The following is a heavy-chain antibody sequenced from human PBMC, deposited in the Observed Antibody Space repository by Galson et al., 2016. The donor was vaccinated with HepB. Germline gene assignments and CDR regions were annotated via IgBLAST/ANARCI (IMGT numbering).Heavy chain of an antibody. D-gene: IGHD6-13*01. V-gene: IGHV3-21*01. CDR2: ISSSRSYI. Sequence: SLRLSCAASGFTFSSYSMNWVRKAPGKGLEWVSFISSSRSYIYYADSVKGRFTLSRDNAKNSVYLQMNSLRAEDTAVYYCARFLDNPERMCSSWHVAFSIWGQGTLVTVSS. J-gene: IGHJ4*02. CDR3: ARFLDNPERMCSSWHVAFSI. CDR1: GFTFSSYS.